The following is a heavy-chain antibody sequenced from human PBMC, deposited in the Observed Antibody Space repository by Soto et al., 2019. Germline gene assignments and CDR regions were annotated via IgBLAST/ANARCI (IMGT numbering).Heavy chain of an antibody. J-gene: IGHJ6*02. D-gene: IGHD6-19*01. CDR2: ISAYNGNT. CDR3: AIIAVAEQYYYYYGMDV. CDR1: GYTFTGYY. Sequence: GASVKVSCKAYGYTFTGYYIHWVRQAPGQGPEWMGWISAYNGNTNYAQKLQGRVTMTTDTSISTAYMELRSLRSDDTAVYYCAIIAVAEQYYYYYGMDVWGQGTTVTVSS. V-gene: IGHV1-18*04.